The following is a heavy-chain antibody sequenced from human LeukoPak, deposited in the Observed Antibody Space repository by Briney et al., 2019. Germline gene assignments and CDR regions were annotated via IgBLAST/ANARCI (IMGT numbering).Heavy chain of an antibody. CDR2: ISSSSSYI. CDR3: ARVDSSPRYYYYGMDV. D-gene: IGHD4-11*01. CDR1: GFTFSSYS. V-gene: IGHV3-21*01. J-gene: IGHJ6*02. Sequence: GGSLRLSCAASGFTFSSYSMNWVRQAPGKGLKWVSSISSSSSYIYYADSVKGRFTISRDNAKNPLYLQMNSLRAEDTAVYYCARVDSSPRYYYYGMDVWAQETTVTVSS.